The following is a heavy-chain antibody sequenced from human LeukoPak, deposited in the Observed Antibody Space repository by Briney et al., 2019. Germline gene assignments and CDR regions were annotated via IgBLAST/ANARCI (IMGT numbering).Heavy chain of an antibody. CDR3: AKERQLWLLGGLDY. D-gene: IGHD5-18*01. CDR2: ISYNGSNK. CDR1: GSTFSSYC. V-gene: IGHV3-30*18. Sequence: GGCLRLSCAAPGSTFSSYCMDWVRPGPGQGPGGGAVISYNGSNKYYADSVKGRFTISRDNSKNTLYLQMNSLRAEDTAVYYCAKERQLWLLGGLDYWGQGTLVTVSS. J-gene: IGHJ4*02.